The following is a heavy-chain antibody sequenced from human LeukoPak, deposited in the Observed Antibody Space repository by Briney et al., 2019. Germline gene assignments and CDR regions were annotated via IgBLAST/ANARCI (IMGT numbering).Heavy chain of an antibody. Sequence: GGSLRLSCAASGFTFSNAWMSWVRQAPGKGLEWVGRIKSKTDGGTTDCAAPVKGRFTISRDDSKNTLYLQMNSLRAEDTAVYYCAKDQGYSSPDDYWGQGTLVTVSS. D-gene: IGHD6-19*01. CDR2: IKSKTDGGTT. CDR3: AKDQGYSSPDDY. V-gene: IGHV3-15*01. J-gene: IGHJ4*02. CDR1: GFTFSNAW.